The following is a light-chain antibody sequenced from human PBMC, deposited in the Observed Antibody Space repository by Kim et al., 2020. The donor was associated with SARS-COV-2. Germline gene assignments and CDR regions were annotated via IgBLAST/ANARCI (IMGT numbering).Light chain of an antibody. CDR3: SSYAGSNVV. V-gene: IGLV2-8*01. J-gene: IGLJ2*01. CDR2: EVS. CDR1: SSDVGGNNY. Sequence: PGQAVTISGTRTSSDVGGNNYVSWYQHHPGKAPKLMIYEVSERPSGVPDRFSGSKSGNTASLTVSGLQTEDEADYYCSSYAGSNVVFGGGTQLTVL.